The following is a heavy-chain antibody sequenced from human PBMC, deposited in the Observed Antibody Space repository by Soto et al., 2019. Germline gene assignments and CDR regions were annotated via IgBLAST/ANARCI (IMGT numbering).Heavy chain of an antibody. CDR2: IYYSGST. CDR3: ARGDSGYDPLNFDY. Sequence: SETLSLTCTVSGGSISSGGYYWSWIRQHPGKGLEWIGYIYYSGSTYYNPSLKSLVTVSVDTSKNQFSLKLSSVTAADTAVYYCARGDSGYDPLNFDYWGQGTLVTVSS. V-gene: IGHV4-31*01. D-gene: IGHD5-12*01. J-gene: IGHJ4*02. CDR1: GGSISSGGYY.